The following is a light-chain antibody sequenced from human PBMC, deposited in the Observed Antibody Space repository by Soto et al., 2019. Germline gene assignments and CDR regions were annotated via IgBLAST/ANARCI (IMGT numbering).Light chain of an antibody. CDR1: SSDVGGYNY. J-gene: IGLJ1*01. CDR2: DVS. V-gene: IGLV2-14*01. CDR3: SSWTSSSTLV. Sequence: QSALTQPASGSASPGQSITISCTGTSSDVGGYNYVSWYHQHPGKAPKLMIYDVSNRPSGVSNRFSGSKFGNTASLTISGLHAEDEADYFCSSWTSSSTLVFGTGTKLTVL.